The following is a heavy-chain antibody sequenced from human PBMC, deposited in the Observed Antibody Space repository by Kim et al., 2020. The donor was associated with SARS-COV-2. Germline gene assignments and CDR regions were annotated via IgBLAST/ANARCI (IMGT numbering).Heavy chain of an antibody. CDR1: GGSFSGRY. J-gene: IGHJ4*03. CDR2: IYHSYGT. Sequence: SETLSLTCSVYGGSFSGRYCYWIRQPPVKGQGWIGVIYHSYGTNYNLTLTRQVPISVATSKSNCSLNLRLLSAADTDVYYCSRARGDSGEVGFDSWGQGT. V-gene: IGHV4-34*01. D-gene: IGHD4-17*01. CDR3: SRARGDSGEVGFDS.